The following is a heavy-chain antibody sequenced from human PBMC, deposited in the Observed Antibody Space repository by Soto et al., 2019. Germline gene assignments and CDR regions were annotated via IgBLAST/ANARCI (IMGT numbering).Heavy chain of an antibody. CDR3: ARDRHNNFFDP. Sequence: PSETLSLTCTVSGGSMSSGGYYWTWIRQSPGKGMEWIGYIYNSGSTYYNPSLESRVAISLDTSRSQFSLTLHSVTAADTAIYYCARDRHNNFFDPWGQGTLVTVSS. V-gene: IGHV4-31*03. J-gene: IGHJ5*02. D-gene: IGHD6-6*01. CDR2: IYNSGST. CDR1: GGSMSSGGYY.